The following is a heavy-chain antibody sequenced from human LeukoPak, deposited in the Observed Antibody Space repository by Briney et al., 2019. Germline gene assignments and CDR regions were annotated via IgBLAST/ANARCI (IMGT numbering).Heavy chain of an antibody. CDR2: INPSGGTT. J-gene: IGHJ4*02. D-gene: IGHD6-13*01. CDR1: GYTFTSYY. V-gene: IGHV1-46*01. CDR3: AREEYSSSWPQDYYFDY. Sequence: GASVTVSCTASGYTFTSYYMHWVRQAPGQGLEWMGIINPSGGTTSYAQKFQGRVTITRDTSASTAYMELSSLRSEDTAVYYCAREEYSSSWPQDYYFDYWGQGTLVTVSS.